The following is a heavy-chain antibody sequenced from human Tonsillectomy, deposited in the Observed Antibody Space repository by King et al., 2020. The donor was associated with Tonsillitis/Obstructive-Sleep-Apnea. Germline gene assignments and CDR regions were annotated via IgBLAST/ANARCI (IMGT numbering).Heavy chain of an antibody. D-gene: IGHD3-22*01. CDR1: GFTFSSYW. J-gene: IGHJ4*02. V-gene: IGHV3-7*03. Sequence: VQLVESGGGLVQPGGSLRLSCAASGFTFSSYWMSWVRQAPGKGLEWVANIKQDGSEKYYVDSVKGRFTISRDNAKNSLYLQMNSLIAEYTAVYYCARGPPVAYDSRGYYWNYWGQGTLVTVSS. CDR2: IKQDGSEK. CDR3: ARGPPVAYDSRGYYWNY.